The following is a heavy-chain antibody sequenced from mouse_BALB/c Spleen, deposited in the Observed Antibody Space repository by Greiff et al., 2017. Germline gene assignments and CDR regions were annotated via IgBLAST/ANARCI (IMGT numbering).Heavy chain of an antibody. Sequence: QVQLQQSGPGLVQPSQSLSITCTVSGFSLTSYGVHWVRQSPGKGLEWLGVIWSGGSTDYNAAFISRLGISKDNSKSQVFFKMNSLQADDTAIYYCARNGGIDAMDYWGQGTSVTVSS. CDR2: IWSGGST. CDR3: ARNGGIDAMDY. CDR1: GFSLTSYG. J-gene: IGHJ4*01. V-gene: IGHV2-4-1*01.